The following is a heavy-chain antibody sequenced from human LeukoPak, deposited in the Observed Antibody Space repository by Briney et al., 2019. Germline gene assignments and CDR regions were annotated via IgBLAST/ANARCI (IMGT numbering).Heavy chain of an antibody. J-gene: IGHJ4*02. CDR3: ARIPDFDY. D-gene: IGHD1-14*01. V-gene: IGHV1-18*04. CDR2: IITYNGNT. Sequence: AVKVSCKAAAYTFTSNGIYLMREAPAQGLEWVGLIITYNGNTNYAQKLQGRVTMTTDTSTSTAYMELRSLRSDDTAVYYCARIPDFDYWGQGTLVTVSS. CDR1: AYTFTSNG.